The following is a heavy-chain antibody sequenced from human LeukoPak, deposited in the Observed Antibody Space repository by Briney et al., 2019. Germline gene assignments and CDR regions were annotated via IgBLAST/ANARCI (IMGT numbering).Heavy chain of an antibody. J-gene: IGHJ4*02. D-gene: IGHD1-1*01. V-gene: IGHV5-51*01. CDR3: ARHTSGRLERRLAY. CDR1: GYRFTNYW. CDR2: IYPGDSES. Sequence: GESLKISCKGSGYRFTNYWIAWVRQMPGKGLEWMGIIYPGDSESRYSPSFQGQVTISVDKSISTAYLQWSSLKASDTAMYYCARHTSGRLERRLAYWGQGALVTVSS.